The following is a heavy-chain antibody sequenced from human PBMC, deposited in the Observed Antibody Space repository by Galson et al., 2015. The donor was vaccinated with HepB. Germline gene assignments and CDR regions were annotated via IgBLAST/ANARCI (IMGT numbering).Heavy chain of an antibody. CDR2: IYPGDSDA. CDR3: ARLVNGADSGSGTGFDN. V-gene: IGHV5-51*03. Sequence: SGAEVKKPGESLKISCQGSGYRFTNYWIGWVRQMPGKGLEYMAIIYPGDSDARYSPSFQGQVTISVDKSISTAYLQWSSLKASDPPMYYCARLVNGADSGSGTGFDNRGQGTLVTVSS. D-gene: IGHD3-10*01. J-gene: IGHJ4*02. CDR1: GYRFTNYW.